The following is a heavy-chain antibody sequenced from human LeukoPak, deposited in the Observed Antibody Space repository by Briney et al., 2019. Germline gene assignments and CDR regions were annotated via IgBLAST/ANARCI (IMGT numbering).Heavy chain of an antibody. CDR3: ARTAIVTPRRPTPIAARPRGPFGY. Sequence: ASVKVSCKASGYTFTSYDINWVRQATGQGLEWMGWMNPNSGNTGYAQKFQGRVTMTRNTYIRPAYMELSSLRSEDTAVYYCARTAIVTPRRPTPIAARPRGPFGYWGQGTLVTVSS. J-gene: IGHJ4*02. V-gene: IGHV1-8*01. CDR1: GYTFTSYD. D-gene: IGHD6-6*01. CDR2: MNPNSGNT.